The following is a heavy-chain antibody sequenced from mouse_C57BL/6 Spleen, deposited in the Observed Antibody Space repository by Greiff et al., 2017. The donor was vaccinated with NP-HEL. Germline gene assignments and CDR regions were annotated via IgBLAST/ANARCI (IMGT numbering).Heavy chain of an antibody. CDR3: ARGGTGMAWFAY. V-gene: IGHV5-4*03. CDR2: ISDGGSYT. Sequence: DVKLVESGGGLVKPGGSLKLSCAASGFTFSSYAMSWVRQTPEKRLEWVATISDGGSYTYYPDNVKGRFTISRDNAKNNLYLQMSHLKSEDTAMYYCARGGTGMAWFAYWGQGTLVTVSA. CDR1: GFTFSSYA. J-gene: IGHJ3*01. D-gene: IGHD4-1*01.